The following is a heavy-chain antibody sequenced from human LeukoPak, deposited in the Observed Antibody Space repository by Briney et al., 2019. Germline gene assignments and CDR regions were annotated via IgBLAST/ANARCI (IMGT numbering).Heavy chain of an antibody. D-gene: IGHD4-17*01. V-gene: IGHV1-69*05. Sequence: ASVKVSCKASGGTFSSYAISWVRQAPGQGLEWMGGIIPIFGTANYAQKFQGRVTITTDESTATAYMELSSLRSEDTAVYYCASPYGDYPTEYFQHWGQGTLVTVSS. J-gene: IGHJ1*01. CDR2: IIPIFGTA. CDR3: ASPYGDYPTEYFQH. CDR1: GGTFSSYA.